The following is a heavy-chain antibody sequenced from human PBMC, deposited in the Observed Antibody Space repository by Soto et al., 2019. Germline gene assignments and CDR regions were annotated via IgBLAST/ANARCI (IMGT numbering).Heavy chain of an antibody. D-gene: IGHD1-7*01. CDR3: ASGDDIWNYAY. CDR1: GGSISSYY. CDR2: IYYSGST. J-gene: IGHJ4*02. Sequence: SETLSLTCTVSGGSISSYYWSWIRQPPGKGLEWIGYIYYSGSTNYNPSLKSRVTISVDTSKNQFSLKLSSVTAADTAVYHCASGDDIWNYAYWGQGTLVTVSS. V-gene: IGHV4-59*08.